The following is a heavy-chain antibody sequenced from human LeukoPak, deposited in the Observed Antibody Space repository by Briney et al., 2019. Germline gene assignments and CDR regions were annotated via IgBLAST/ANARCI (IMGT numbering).Heavy chain of an antibody. D-gene: IGHD6-19*01. CDR1: GYTFTCYY. V-gene: IGHV1-2*06. Sequence: ASVKVSCKASGYTFTCYYMHWVRQAPGQGLEWMGRINPNSGGTNYAQKFQGRVTMTRDTSISTAYMELSRLRSDDTAVYYCARVPPGEQWLVRGNWFDPWGQGTLVTVSS. CDR3: ARVPPGEQWLVRGNWFDP. J-gene: IGHJ5*02. CDR2: INPNSGGT.